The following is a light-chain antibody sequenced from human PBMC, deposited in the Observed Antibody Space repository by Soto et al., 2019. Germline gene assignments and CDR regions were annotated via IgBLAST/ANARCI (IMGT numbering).Light chain of an antibody. Sequence: DLQMTQSPSTLSASVGDRVTITCRASQSISSWLAWYQQKPGKAPKLLIYDASSLESGVPSRFSGSGSGTEFTLTISSLQPDEFATYYCQQYNSYSSAVGQGTRLEIK. V-gene: IGKV1-5*01. CDR1: QSISSW. J-gene: IGKJ5*01. CDR2: DAS. CDR3: QQYNSYSSA.